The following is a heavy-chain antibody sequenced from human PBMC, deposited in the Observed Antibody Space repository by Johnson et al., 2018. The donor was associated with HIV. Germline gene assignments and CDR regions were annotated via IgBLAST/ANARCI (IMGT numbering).Heavy chain of an antibody. CDR3: AKPLQLEEGAFDI. V-gene: IGHV3-30-3*02. Sequence: QVQLVESGGGVVQPGRSLRLSCAASGFTFSSYAMHWVRQAPGKGLEWVAHISYDGSNKYYADSVKGRFTISRDNSKNTLYLQMNSLRAEDTAVYYCAKPLQLEEGAFDIWGQGTMVTVSS. D-gene: IGHD6-6*01. J-gene: IGHJ3*02. CDR2: ISYDGSNK. CDR1: GFTFSSYA.